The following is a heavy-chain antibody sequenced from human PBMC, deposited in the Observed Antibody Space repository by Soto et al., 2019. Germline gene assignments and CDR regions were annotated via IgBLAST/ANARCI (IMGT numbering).Heavy chain of an antibody. V-gene: IGHV4-31*03. J-gene: IGHJ2*01. D-gene: IGHD2-21*02. Sequence: QVQLQESGPGLVKPSQTLSLTCIVSGGSISSGGYYWSWIRQHPGKGLEWIGYIYYSGSTYYNPSLKSRVTISVDTSKNQFSLKLSSVTAADTAVYYCARGSYCGGDCFPYWYFDLWGRGTLVTVSS. CDR1: GGSISSGGYY. CDR2: IYYSGST. CDR3: ARGSYCGGDCFPYWYFDL.